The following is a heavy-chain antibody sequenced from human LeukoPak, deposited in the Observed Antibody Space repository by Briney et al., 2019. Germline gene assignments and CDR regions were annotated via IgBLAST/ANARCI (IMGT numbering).Heavy chain of an antibody. V-gene: IGHV3-30*02. D-gene: IGHD6-19*01. Sequence: GGSLRLSCAASGFTFSSYGMHWVRQAPGKGLEWVAFIRYDGSNKYYADSVKGRFTISRDNSKNTLYLQMNSLRVEDTAVYYCAKGSSDWSGPTGVFDYWGQGTLVTGSS. CDR1: GFTFSSYG. CDR2: IRYDGSNK. J-gene: IGHJ4*02. CDR3: AKGSSDWSGPTGVFDY.